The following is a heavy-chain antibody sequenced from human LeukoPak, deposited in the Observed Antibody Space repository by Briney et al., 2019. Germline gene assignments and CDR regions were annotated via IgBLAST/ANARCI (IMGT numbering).Heavy chain of an antibody. V-gene: IGHV3-30*04. CDR2: MSYDGSNR. J-gene: IGHJ6*02. Sequence: PGGSLRLSCAASGFTFSNYAIHWVRQASGKGLEWVAVMSYDGSNRYYADSVKGRFTISRDNSKNSLYLQMNSLTTEDTAVYYCARDQRPYYFYGLDVWGQGTTVTVS. D-gene: IGHD5-24*01. CDR1: GFTFSNYA. CDR3: ARDQRPYYFYGLDV.